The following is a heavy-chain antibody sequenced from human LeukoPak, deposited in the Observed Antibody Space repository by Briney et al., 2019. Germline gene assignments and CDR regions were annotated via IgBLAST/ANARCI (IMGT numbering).Heavy chain of an antibody. J-gene: IGHJ4*02. V-gene: IGHV3-21*01. CDR1: GFTFGSYS. CDR3: ARDLGVGANDIDY. D-gene: IGHD1-26*01. Sequence: GGSLRLSCAASGFTFGSYSMNWVRQAPGKGLEWVSSISSSSSYIYYADSVKGRFTISRDNAKNSLYLQMNSLRAEDTAVYYCARDLGVGANDIDYWGQGTLVTVSS. CDR2: ISSSSSYI.